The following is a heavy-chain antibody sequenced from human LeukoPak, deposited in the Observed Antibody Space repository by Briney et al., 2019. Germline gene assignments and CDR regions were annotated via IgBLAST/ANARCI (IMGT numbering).Heavy chain of an antibody. CDR2: IHHNRGGT. D-gene: IGHD2-2*01. J-gene: IGHJ6*02. Sequence: ASVKVSCRACGYIFNGYYMHWVRQPRGQGLEWVGRIHHNRGGTNYAQKFQGRVTIPRDTSISTAYMELSRLRSDDTAVYYPASWKKVPAAHYYYYGIDVWGQGTTVTVSS. V-gene: IGHV1-2*06. CDR3: ASWKKVPAAHYYYYGIDV. CDR1: GYIFNGYY.